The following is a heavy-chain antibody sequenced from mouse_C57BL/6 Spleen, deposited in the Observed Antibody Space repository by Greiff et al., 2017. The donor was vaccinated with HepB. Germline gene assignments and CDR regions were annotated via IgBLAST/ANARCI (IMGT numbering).Heavy chain of an antibody. CDR3: ARSGGRNFDY. Sequence: VQLQQPGAELVKPGASVKLSCKASGYTFTRYWMHWVKQSHGKSLEWIGVINPYNGGTSSNQKFKGKATLTVDNSSSTAYMELNSLTSEDSAVYYCARSGGRNFDYWGQGTTLTVSS. V-gene: IGHV1-19*01. CDR1: GYTFTRYW. D-gene: IGHD4-1*01. J-gene: IGHJ2*01. CDR2: INPYNGGT.